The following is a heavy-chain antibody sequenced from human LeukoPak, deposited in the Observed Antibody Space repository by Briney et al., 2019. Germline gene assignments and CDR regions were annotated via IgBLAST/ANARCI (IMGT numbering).Heavy chain of an antibody. D-gene: IGHD3-22*01. J-gene: IGHJ4*02. CDR3: ARTYYYDSSGYYY. Sequence: ASVKVSCKASGYTFTGYYMHWVRQAPGQGLEWMGRINPNSGNTGYAQKFQGRVTMTRNTSISTAYMELSSLRSEDTAVYYCARTYYYDSSGYYYWGQGTLVTVSS. CDR1: GYTFTGYY. V-gene: IGHV1-8*02. CDR2: INPNSGNT.